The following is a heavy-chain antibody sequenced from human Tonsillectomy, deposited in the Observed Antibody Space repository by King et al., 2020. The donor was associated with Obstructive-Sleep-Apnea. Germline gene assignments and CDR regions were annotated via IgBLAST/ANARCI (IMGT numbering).Heavy chain of an antibody. CDR2: IIPILGIA. D-gene: IGHD3-22*01. V-gene: IGHV1-69*10. J-gene: IGHJ4*02. CDR1: GGTFSSYA. Sequence: QLVQSGAEVKKPGSSVKVSCKASGGTFSSYAISWVRQAPGQGLEWMGGIIPILGIANYAQKFQGRVTITADKSTSTAYMEMSSLRSEDTAVYYCARPNYDSSGYYYLVFDYWGQGTLVTVSS. CDR3: ARPNYDSSGYYYLVFDY.